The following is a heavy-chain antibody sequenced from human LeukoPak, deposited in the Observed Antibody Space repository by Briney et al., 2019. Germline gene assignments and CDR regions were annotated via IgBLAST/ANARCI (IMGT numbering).Heavy chain of an antibody. D-gene: IGHD3-3*01. V-gene: IGHV3-23*01. CDR1: GFTFSSYA. Sequence: GGSLRLSCAASGFTFSSYAMSWVRQAPGKGLEWVSAISGRGGSTYYADSVKGRFTISRDNSKNTLYLQMNSLRAEDTAVYYCAKDYGGDFWSGYYRYPDYWGQGTLVTVSS. J-gene: IGHJ4*02. CDR3: AKDYGGDFWSGYYRYPDY. CDR2: ISGRGGST.